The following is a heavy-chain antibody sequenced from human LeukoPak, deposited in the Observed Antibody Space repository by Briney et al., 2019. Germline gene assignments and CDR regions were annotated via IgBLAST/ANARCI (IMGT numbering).Heavy chain of an antibody. Sequence: PSQTLSLTCTVSGDSISNVNYYWSWIRQPPGKGLEWIGYIYPGGSAYYKPSLKSRVTMSVDRSKNQFSLDLESVTVADTAVYFCTRFYHEKPTTLAHWYFDLWGRGTLVFVSS. D-gene: IGHD4-23*01. J-gene: IGHJ2*01. CDR1: GDSISNVNYY. V-gene: IGHV4-30-2*01. CDR3: TRFYHEKPTTLAHWYFDL. CDR2: IYPGGSA.